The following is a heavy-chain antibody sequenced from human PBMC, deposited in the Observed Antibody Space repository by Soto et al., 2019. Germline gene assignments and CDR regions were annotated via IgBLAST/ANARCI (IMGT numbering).Heavy chain of an antibody. CDR2: VSAGGTSA. CDR3: VDRCSGGRCSPFDY. V-gene: IGHV3-23*01. J-gene: IGHJ4*02. D-gene: IGHD2-15*01. Sequence: EVQLLESGGGLVQPGGSLRLSCAASGFTFNTYAMGWVRPAPGKGLEWVSAVSAGGTSAYYAASVEGRFTISRDNSKNTLYLQMNSLRVEDTARYYCVDRCSGGRCSPFDYWGQGTLVTVAS. CDR1: GFTFNTYA.